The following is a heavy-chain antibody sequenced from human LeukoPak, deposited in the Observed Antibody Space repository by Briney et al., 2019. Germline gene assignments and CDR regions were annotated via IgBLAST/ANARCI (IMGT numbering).Heavy chain of an antibody. CDR2: IKRDGSEK. CDR3: ARAGYSSGWSNYFCYMDD. J-gene: IGHJ6*03. D-gene: IGHD6-19*01. V-gene: IGHV3-7*01. Sequence: PGGSLRLSCAASGFTFSSYWMSWVRQAPGKGLEWVANIKRDGSEKYYVDSVKGRFTISRDNAKNSLYLQINSVRAGDTAVYFCARAGYSSGWSNYFCYMDDWGTGTTVTVSS. CDR1: GFTFSSYW.